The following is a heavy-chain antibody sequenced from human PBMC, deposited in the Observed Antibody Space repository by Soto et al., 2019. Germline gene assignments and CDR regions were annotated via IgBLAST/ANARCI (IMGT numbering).Heavy chain of an antibody. CDR2: MNPNSGNT. CDR1: GYTFTSYD. J-gene: IGHJ4*02. D-gene: IGHD3-3*01. CDR3: ARDIYFWSGYYVKEFDY. V-gene: IGHV1-8*01. Sequence: ASVKVSCKASGYTFTSYDINWVRQATGQGLEWMGWMNPNSGNTGYAQKFQGRVTMTRNTSISTAYMELSSLRSEDTAVYYCARDIYFWSGYYVKEFDYWGQGTLVPVSS.